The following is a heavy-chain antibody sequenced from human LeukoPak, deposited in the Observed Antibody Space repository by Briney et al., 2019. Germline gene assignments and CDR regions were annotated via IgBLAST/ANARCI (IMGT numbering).Heavy chain of an antibody. CDR1: GGTFSSYA. D-gene: IGHD3-3*01. V-gene: IGHV1-69*13. J-gene: IGHJ6*03. CDR2: IMPIFGTG. Sequence: GASVKVSCKASGGTFSSYAISWVRQAPGQGLEWMGGIMPIFGTGNYAQKFQGRVTITADESTSTAYMELSSLRSEDTAVYYCARVPDFWSGYYTPTDYYYYMDVWGKGTTVTVSS. CDR3: ARVPDFWSGYYTPTDYYYYMDV.